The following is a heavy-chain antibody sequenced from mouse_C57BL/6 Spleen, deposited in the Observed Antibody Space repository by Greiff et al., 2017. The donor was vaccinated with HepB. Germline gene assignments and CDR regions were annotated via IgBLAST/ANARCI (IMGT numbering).Heavy chain of an antibody. CDR1: GYAFSSSW. J-gene: IGHJ3*01. CDR3: ARWDYSNPWFAY. Sequence: VQLQQSGPELVKPGASVKISCKASGYAFSSSWMNWVKQRPGKGLEWIGRIYPGDGDTNYNGKFKGKATLTADKSSSTAYMQLSSLTSEDSAVYFGARWDYSNPWFAYWGQGTLVTVSA. V-gene: IGHV1-82*01. D-gene: IGHD2-5*01. CDR2: IYPGDGDT.